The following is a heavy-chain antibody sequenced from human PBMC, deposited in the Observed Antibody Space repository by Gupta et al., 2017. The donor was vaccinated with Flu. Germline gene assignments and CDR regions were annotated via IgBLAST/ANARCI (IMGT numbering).Heavy chain of an antibody. Sequence: EWVGRIKSKTDGGTTDYAAPVKGRFTISRDDSKNTLYLQMNSLKTEDTAVYYCTTRYYDFWSGYYNRATTENWGQGTLVTVSS. J-gene: IGHJ4*02. V-gene: IGHV3-15*01. D-gene: IGHD3-3*01. CDR3: TTRYYDFWSGYYNRATTEN. CDR2: IKSKTDGGTT.